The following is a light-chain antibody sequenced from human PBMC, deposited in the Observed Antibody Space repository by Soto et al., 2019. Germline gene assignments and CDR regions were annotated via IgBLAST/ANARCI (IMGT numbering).Light chain of an antibody. CDR3: QQYYSTPPT. Sequence: VMTQSPLSLPVTLGQPASISCRSSQSLVFSDGNTYLNWYQQKPGQPPKLLIYWASTRESGVPDRFSGSGSGTDFTLTISSLQAEDAAAYYCQQYYSTPPTFGQGTKVDI. CDR1: QSLVFSDGNTY. CDR2: WAS. V-gene: IGKV4-1*01. J-gene: IGKJ1*01.